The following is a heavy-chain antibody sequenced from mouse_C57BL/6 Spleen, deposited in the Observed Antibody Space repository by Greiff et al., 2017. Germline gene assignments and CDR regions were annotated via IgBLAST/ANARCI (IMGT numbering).Heavy chain of an antibody. CDR1: CYSFTDYN. D-gene: IGHD2-1*01. CDR3: ARRGFYYVNPYYFDY. V-gene: IGHV1-39*01. CDR2: INPNYGTT. Sequence: EVQLQQSGPELVKPGASVKISCKASCYSFTDYNMNWVKQSNGKSLEWIGVINPNYGTTSYNQKFKGKAKLTVDQSSSTANMQLNSLTSEDSAVYYCARRGFYYVNPYYFDYWGQGTTLTVSS. J-gene: IGHJ2*01.